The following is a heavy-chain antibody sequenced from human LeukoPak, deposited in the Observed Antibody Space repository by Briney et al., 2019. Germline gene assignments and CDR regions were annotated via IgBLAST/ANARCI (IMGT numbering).Heavy chain of an antibody. CDR2: ISRSSTYT. D-gene: IGHD6-19*01. V-gene: IGHV3-21*01. Sequence: GGSLRPSCAASGFTFSSYNMNWVRQAPGKGLEWVSSISRSSTYTHYADSVKGRITISRDNAKNSLYLQMNSLRAEDTAVYYCAREGSSGWYNDYWGQGTLVTVSS. CDR1: GFTFSSYN. CDR3: AREGSSGWYNDY. J-gene: IGHJ4*02.